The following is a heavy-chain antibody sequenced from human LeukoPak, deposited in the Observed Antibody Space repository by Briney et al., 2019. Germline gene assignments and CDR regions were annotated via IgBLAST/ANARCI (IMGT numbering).Heavy chain of an antibody. D-gene: IGHD3-22*01. Sequence: GGSLRLSCAASGFTFSGYAMSWVRQAPGKGLEWVGRIKSKTDGETTDYAAPVKGRFTISRDDSKNTLYLQMNSLKSEDTAVYYCTTVYSDSGGFYFNYCDYWGQGTLVTVST. V-gene: IGHV3-15*01. CDR1: GFTFSGYA. CDR3: TTVYSDSGGFYFNYCDY. CDR2: IKSKTDGETT. J-gene: IGHJ4*02.